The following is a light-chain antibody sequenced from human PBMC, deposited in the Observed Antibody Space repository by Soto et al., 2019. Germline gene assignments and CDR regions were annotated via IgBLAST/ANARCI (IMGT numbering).Light chain of an antibody. CDR1: QDVTSTY. V-gene: IGKV3-20*01. Sequence: EIVLTQSPGTLSLSPGERATLSCRASQDVTSTYLAWYQQKPGQAPRLLIYGASSRATGIPDRFSGSGSGTDFTLTISRLEPGDFAVYYCQQYGGSPTTYTFGQGTKLEIK. CDR2: GAS. CDR3: QQYGGSPTTYT. J-gene: IGKJ2*01.